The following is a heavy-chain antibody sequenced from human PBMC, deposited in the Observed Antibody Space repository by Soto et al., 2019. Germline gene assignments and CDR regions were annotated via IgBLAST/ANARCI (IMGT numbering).Heavy chain of an antibody. CDR2: INPNGGGT. V-gene: IGHV1-2*04. D-gene: IGHD6-19*01. Sequence: ASVKVSCKASGYTFTGYYMHWVRQAPGQGLEWMGWINPNGGGTNYAQKFQGWVTMTRDTSISTAYMELSRLRSDDTAVYYCARDQGKPEGLASYYYYGMDVWGQGTTVTVSS. J-gene: IGHJ6*02. CDR3: ARDQGKPEGLASYYYYGMDV. CDR1: GYTFTGYY.